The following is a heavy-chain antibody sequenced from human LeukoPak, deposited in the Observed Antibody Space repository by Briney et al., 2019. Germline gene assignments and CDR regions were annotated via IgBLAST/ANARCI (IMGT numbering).Heavy chain of an antibody. Sequence: GGSLRLSCAASGFTFSSYEMNWVRQAPGKGLEWIACVSISGTIIYYADSVKGRFTISRDNAKNSLYLQMNSLRAEDTAVYYCARGYLRYYYMDVWGKGTTVTVSS. D-gene: IGHD5-12*01. J-gene: IGHJ6*03. CDR1: GFTFSSYE. CDR2: VSISGTII. V-gene: IGHV3-48*03. CDR3: ARGYLRYYYMDV.